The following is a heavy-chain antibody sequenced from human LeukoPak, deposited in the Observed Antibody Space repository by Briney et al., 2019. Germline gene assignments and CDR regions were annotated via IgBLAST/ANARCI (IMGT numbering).Heavy chain of an antibody. J-gene: IGHJ3*01. CDR3: ARGGSSGFYYNAFDL. V-gene: IGHV3-48*03. CDR2: INIGETSI. CDR1: GFTRNDFE. Sequence: GGSLRLSCAVYGFTRNDFEMKWVRQAPGKGLEWISYINIGETSILYVDSVKGRFTISRDVARNSLYLQMNSLRAEDTAVYYCARGGSSGFYYNAFDLWGQGTVVTVSS. D-gene: IGHD3-22*01.